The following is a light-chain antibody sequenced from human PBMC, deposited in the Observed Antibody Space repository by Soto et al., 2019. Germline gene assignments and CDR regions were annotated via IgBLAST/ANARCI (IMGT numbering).Light chain of an antibody. CDR1: QSVSSY. V-gene: IGKV3-11*01. Sequence: EIVLTQSPATLSLSPGERATLSCRASQSVSSYLAWYQQNPGQAPRLLIYDASNRATGIPARFSGSGSGTDFTLNISSLEPEDFAVYYCQQRSNWYTFGQGTKLEIK. CDR3: QQRSNWYT. CDR2: DAS. J-gene: IGKJ2*01.